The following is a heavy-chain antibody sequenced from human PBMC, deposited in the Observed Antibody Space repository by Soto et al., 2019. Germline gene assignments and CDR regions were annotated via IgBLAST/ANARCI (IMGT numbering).Heavy chain of an antibody. CDR1: GFTFSSYS. J-gene: IGHJ4*02. CDR2: ISSSSSTI. Sequence: PGGSLRLSCAASGFTFSSYSMNWVRQAPGKGLEWVSYISSSSSTIYYADSVKGRFTISRDNAKNSLYLQMNGLRAEDTAVYYCARVFVVVIAGNPSFDYWGPGTLVTVSS. V-gene: IGHV3-48*01. CDR3: ARVFVVVIAGNPSFDY. D-gene: IGHD2-21*01.